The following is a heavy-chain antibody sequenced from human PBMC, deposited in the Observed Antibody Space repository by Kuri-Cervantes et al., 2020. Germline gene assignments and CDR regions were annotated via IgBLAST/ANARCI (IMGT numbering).Heavy chain of an antibody. CDR2: IWYDGSNK. CDR1: GFTFSSYG. CDR3: AKGEYGEPPYYYYGTDV. V-gene: IGHV3-33*06. D-gene: IGHD4-17*01. J-gene: IGHJ6*02. Sequence: GESLKISCAASGFTFSSYGMHWVRQAPGKGQEWVAVIWYDGSNKYYADSVKGRFTISRDNSKNTLYLQMNSLRAEDTAVYYCAKGEYGEPPYYYYGTDVWGQGTTVTVSS.